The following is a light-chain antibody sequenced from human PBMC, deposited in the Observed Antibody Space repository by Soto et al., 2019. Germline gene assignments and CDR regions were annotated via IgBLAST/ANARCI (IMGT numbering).Light chain of an antibody. J-gene: IGKJ5*01. V-gene: IGKV1-39*01. CDR1: QSISNY. CDR3: QQSYMDPIT. Sequence: IQLTQSPSSLSASVGDRVTITCRASQSISNYLNWYQQKPGKAPNLLIYDASRLQSGVPSRFSGSGGGTDFTLSISSVQPEDFATYFCQQSYMDPITFGQGTRLEIK. CDR2: DAS.